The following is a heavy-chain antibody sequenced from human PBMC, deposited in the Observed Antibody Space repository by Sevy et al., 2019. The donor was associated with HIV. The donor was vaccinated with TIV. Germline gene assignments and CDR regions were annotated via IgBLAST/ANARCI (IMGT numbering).Heavy chain of an antibody. CDR2: INWDGGST. D-gene: IGHD2-21*02. J-gene: IGHJ4*01. Sequence: GGSLRLSCAASGFTFDDFGMSWVRHAPGKGLEWVASINWDGGSTTYADSVKGRFTISRDNAKNSLGLQMNSLRADDTALYYCAREKSCRGACYHFDNWGHGTLVTVSS. CDR3: AREKSCRGACYHFDN. CDR1: GFTFDDFG. V-gene: IGHV3-20*04.